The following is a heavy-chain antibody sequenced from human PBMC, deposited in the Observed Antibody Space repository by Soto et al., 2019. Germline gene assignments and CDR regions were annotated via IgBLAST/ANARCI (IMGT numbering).Heavy chain of an antibody. Sequence: GGSLRLSCAASGFMFSSHGMSWVRQAPGKGLEWVSSISSGGSTYYAHTSTYYADSVKGRFTISRDNSKNTLFLRMNSLRAEDTAVYYCARDLADPASYYYYYGMDVWGQGTTVTVSS. D-gene: IGHD6-13*01. CDR2: ISSGGSTYYAHTST. J-gene: IGHJ6*02. CDR3: ARDLADPASYYYYYGMDV. CDR1: GFMFSSHG. V-gene: IGHV3-23*01.